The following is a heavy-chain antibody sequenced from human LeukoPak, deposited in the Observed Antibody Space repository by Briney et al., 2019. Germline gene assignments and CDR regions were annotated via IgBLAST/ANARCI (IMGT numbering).Heavy chain of an antibody. CDR3: ARSAEYCSGGSCLERNCFDP. V-gene: IGHV4-39*07. J-gene: IGHJ5*02. Sequence: SETLSLTCTVSGGSISSSSYHWGWIRQPPGKGLEWIGSIYYSGSTYYNPSLKSRVTISVDTSKNQFSLKLSSVTAADTAVDYCARSAEYCSGGSCLERNCFDPWGQGTRVTVSS. CDR2: IYYSGST. CDR1: GGSISSSSYH. D-gene: IGHD2-15*01.